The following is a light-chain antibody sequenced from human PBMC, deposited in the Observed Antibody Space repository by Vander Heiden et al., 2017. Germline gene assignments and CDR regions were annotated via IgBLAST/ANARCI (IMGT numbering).Light chain of an antibody. J-gene: IGKJ3*01. CDR2: AAS. CDR3: QKYNSVPFT. V-gene: IGKV1-27*01. Sequence: DIQLTQSPSYLSASVGDRVTITCRASQGISNYLAWYQQKPGKVPQLLIFAASTLQSGVPSRFSGSGSGTDFTLTISSLQPEDVATYYCQKYNSVPFTFGPGTKVDIK. CDR1: QGISNY.